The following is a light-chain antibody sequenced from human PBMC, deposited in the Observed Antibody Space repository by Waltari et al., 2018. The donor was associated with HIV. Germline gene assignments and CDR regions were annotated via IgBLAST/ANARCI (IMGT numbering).Light chain of an antibody. CDR2: AAS. CDR1: KSIRNY. CDR3: QQSYLARS. Sequence: DLQMTQSPSSLSASVGDRVTVTFGARKSIRNYLNWYQQKRDKAHNLLLYAASSLQSGVPSRFSGSGSGTHSTLTLSSLQPENFATYYFQQSYLARSFGQGTKVEIK. V-gene: IGKV1-39*01. J-gene: IGKJ1*01.